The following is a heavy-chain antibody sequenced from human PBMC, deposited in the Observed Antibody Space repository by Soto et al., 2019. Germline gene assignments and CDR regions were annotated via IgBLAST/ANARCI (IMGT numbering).Heavy chain of an antibody. CDR2: ISSSGSTI. CDR1: GFTFSDYY. V-gene: IGHV3-11*01. J-gene: IGHJ3*02. Sequence: GGSLRLSCAASGFTFSDYYMSWIRQAPGKGLEWVSYISSSGSTIYYADSVKGRFTISMDNAKNSLYLQMNSLRAEDTAVYYCAREEPFGGPPAAPGAFDIWGQGTMVTVSS. D-gene: IGHD3-16*01. CDR3: AREEPFGGPPAAPGAFDI.